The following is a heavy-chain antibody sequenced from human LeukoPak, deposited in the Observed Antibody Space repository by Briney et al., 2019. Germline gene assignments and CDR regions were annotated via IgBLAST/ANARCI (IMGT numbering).Heavy chain of an antibody. CDR1: GFTFSSYA. CDR2: ISGSGGST. D-gene: IGHD3-22*01. V-gene: IGHV3-23*01. J-gene: IGHJ4*02. Sequence: GGSPRLSCAASGFTFSSYAMSWVRQAPGKGLEWVSAISGSGGSTYYADSVKGRFTISRDSSKNTLYLQMSSLRAEDTAVYFCAFGSYYDSSGSLFDCWGQGTLITVSS. CDR3: AFGSYYDSSGSLFDC.